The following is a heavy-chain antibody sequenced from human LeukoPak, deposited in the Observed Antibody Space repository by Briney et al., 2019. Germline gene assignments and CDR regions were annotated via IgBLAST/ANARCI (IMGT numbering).Heavy chain of an antibody. V-gene: IGHV3-23*01. D-gene: IGHD2-2*01. CDR1: GFTFTSYA. J-gene: IGHJ4*02. CDR3: AKSFCSSTSCYWITMSFDY. Sequence: GGSLRLSCAASGFTFTSYAMNWVRQAPGKGLEWVSGISGSGGSTYYTDSVMGRLIISRDNSKDTLYLQMSSLRAEDTAVYYCAKSFCSSTSCYWITMSFDYWGQGTLVTVSS. CDR2: ISGSGGST.